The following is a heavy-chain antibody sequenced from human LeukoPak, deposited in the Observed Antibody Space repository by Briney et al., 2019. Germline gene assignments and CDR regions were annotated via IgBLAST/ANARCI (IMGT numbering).Heavy chain of an antibody. CDR3: SGSSSWYFDWFDP. D-gene: IGHD6-13*01. CDR1: GFTFSSYS. J-gene: IGHJ5*02. CDR2: ISSSSYI. Sequence: GGSLRLSCAASGFTFSSYSMNWVRQAPGKGLERVSSISSSSYIYYADSVKGRFTISRGNAKNSLYLQMNSLRAEDTAVYYCSGSSSWYFDWFDPWGQGTLVTVSS. V-gene: IGHV3-21*01.